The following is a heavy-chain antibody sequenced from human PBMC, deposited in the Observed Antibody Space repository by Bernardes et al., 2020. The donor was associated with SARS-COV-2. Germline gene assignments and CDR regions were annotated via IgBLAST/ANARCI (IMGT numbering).Heavy chain of an antibody. CDR3: TTSLSLTVVVYAFDI. CDR1: GYTLSDLS. D-gene: IGHD3-22*01. J-gene: IGHJ3*02. V-gene: IGHV1-24*01. CDR2: FDPEDGEA. Sequence: ASVKVSCKVSGYTLSDLSMHWVRQAPGKGLEWMGSFDPEDGEAVYAQKFLGRVTMTADTSTYTSYMELSSLRSDDTAVYYCTTSLSLTVVVYAFDIWGQG.